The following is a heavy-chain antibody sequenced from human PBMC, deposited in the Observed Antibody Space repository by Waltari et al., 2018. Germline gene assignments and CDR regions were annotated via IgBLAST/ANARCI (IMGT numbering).Heavy chain of an antibody. Sequence: EVVFLESGGGLVQPGGSLRLSCAASGLTFGSHAMSWVRQTPGKGLECVSGITGSGSRTYYADSVKGRFTISRDNSKNTLFLQMNSLRAEDTAVYYCGTCEGAGYHVDYFDYWGQGTLVTVSS. D-gene: IGHD3-9*01. CDR1: GLTFGSHA. CDR2: ITGSGSRT. CDR3: GTCEGAGYHVDYFDY. V-gene: IGHV3-23*01. J-gene: IGHJ4*02.